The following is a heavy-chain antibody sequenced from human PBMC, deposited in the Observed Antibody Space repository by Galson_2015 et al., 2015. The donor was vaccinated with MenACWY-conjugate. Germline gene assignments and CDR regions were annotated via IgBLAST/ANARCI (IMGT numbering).Heavy chain of an antibody. CDR2: IDPSDSDT. V-gene: IGHV5-10-1*01. CDR3: VRLKGVVDGDS. Sequence: QSGAEVKKPGESLRISCKGSGYSFTSNWITWVRQMPGKGLEWMGRIDPSDSDTNYSPSFQGHVTMSADKSISTAYLQWSSLRDSVTAIYYCVRLKGVVDGDSWGQGTLVTVSS. CDR1: GYSFTSNW. J-gene: IGHJ4*02. D-gene: IGHD2-21*01.